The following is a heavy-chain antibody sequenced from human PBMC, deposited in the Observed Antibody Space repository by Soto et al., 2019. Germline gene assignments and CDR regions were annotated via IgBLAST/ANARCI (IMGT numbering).Heavy chain of an antibody. J-gene: IGHJ5*01. CDR1: GFTLSDHY. CDR3: AKAGDYNSGMCSHIDS. CDR2: IRDKAHSYTT. Sequence: EVQLVESGGDMVQPGGSLRLSCAASGFTLSDHYMDWVRQAPGKGLEWVGSIRDKAHSYTTEYAASVKGRFNIARDDSKNSLYFQMNSLKTDDTAVYHCAKAGDYNSGMCSHIDSWGQGALVTVSS. V-gene: IGHV3-72*01. D-gene: IGHD3-22*01.